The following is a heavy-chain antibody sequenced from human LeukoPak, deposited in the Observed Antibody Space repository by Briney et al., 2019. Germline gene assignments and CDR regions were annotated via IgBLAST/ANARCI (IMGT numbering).Heavy chain of an antibody. V-gene: IGHV1-2*02. J-gene: IGHJ4*02. CDR2: INPNSGGT. D-gene: IGHD3-22*01. CDR1: GYTFTGYY. Sequence: SLRVSCKASGYTFTGYYMHWVRQAPGEGGEWMGWINPNSGGTNYAQKFQGRVTMTRDTSISTAYMELRSLRSDDTAVYYCARDHRKVAYYYDSSGYYYFDYWGQGTLVTVSS. CDR3: ARDHRKVAYYYDSSGYYYFDY.